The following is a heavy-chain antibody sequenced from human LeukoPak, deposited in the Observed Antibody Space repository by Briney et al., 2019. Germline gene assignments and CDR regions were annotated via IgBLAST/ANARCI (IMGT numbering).Heavy chain of an antibody. D-gene: IGHD3-9*01. CDR2: MNPNSGNT. Sequence: ASVKDSCKASGYSVSSYDINWVRQATGQGREWMGWMNPNSGNTDYAQKFQGRVTMTRNTSINTAYMELSGLISEDTAVYFFSLPAEDGIRYFDYWGQGTLVTVSS. V-gene: IGHV1-8*01. CDR1: GYSVSSYD. J-gene: IGHJ4*02. CDR3: SLPAEDGIRYFDY.